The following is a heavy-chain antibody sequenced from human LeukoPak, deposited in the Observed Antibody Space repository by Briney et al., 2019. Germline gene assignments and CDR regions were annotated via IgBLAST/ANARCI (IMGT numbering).Heavy chain of an antibody. CDR3: ARKLGDYYYYYMDV. V-gene: IGHV1-8*01. Sequence: ASVKVSCKASGYTFTSYDINWARQATGQGLEWMGWMNPNSGNTGYAQKFQGRVTMTRNTSISTAYMELSSLRSEDTAVYYCARKLGDYYYYYMDVWGKGTTVTVSS. J-gene: IGHJ6*03. D-gene: IGHD2-15*01. CDR2: MNPNSGNT. CDR1: GYTFTSYD.